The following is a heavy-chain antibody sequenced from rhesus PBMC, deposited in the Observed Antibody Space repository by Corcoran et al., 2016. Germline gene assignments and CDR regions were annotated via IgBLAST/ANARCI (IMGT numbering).Heavy chain of an antibody. CDR3: AKGAGFVYPTP. CDR2: IDGETGTT. J-gene: IGHJ4*01. V-gene: IGHV4-80*01. D-gene: IGHD1-1*01. CDR1: GASINNNW. Sequence: QVQLQESGPGLVKPSETLSLTCTVSGASINNNWGSWIRQPPGKGREWIGEIDGETGTTNSNPSLRSRVTNSKDAAKNQFSLKLNSLTAADTAVYYCAKGAGFVYPTPWGQGVLVTVSS.